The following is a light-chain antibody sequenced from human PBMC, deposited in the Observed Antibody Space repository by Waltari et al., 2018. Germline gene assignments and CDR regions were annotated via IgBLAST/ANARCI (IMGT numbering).Light chain of an antibody. V-gene: IGKV3-20*01. CDR1: QSVSHNN. CDR3: QQYAGSPIT. J-gene: IGKJ4*01. Sequence: DIVLTQSPGTLSLSSGERATLSCRATQSVSHNNLAWYQQKDGQAPRLLIYGASSRATGIPDRFSGSGSGTDFTLSISRLEPEDYGVYYCQQYAGSPITFGGGTKVEI. CDR2: GAS.